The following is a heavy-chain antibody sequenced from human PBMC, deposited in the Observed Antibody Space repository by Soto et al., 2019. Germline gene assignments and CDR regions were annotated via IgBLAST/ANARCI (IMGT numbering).Heavy chain of an antibody. CDR2: ISSSTRTI. J-gene: IGHJ4*02. CDR1: GFTFSSHS. D-gene: IGHD3-16*01. V-gene: IGHV3-48*01. Sequence: EVQLVESGGGLVQPGGSLRLSCAASGFTFSSHSMNWVRRAPGKGLEWVSYISSSTRTIYYADSVKRRFTVSRDNAKNSLYLQMNSLRAEDTAVYYCARDDEMGYFDYWGQGTLVTVSS. CDR3: ARDDEMGYFDY.